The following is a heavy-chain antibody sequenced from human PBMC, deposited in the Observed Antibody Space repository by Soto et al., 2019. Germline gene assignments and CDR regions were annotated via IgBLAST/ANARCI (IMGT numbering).Heavy chain of an antibody. D-gene: IGHD1-26*01. CDR3: ARHPVGAPPGGAFDI. V-gene: IGHV4-4*02. J-gene: IGHJ3*02. CDR1: GGSISRSNW. CDR2: IYHSGST. Sequence: SETLSLTCAVSGGSISRSNWWSWVRQPPGKGLEWIGEIYHSGSTNYNPSLKSRVTISVDKSKNQFSLKLSSVTAADTAVYFCARHPVGAPPGGAFDIWGQGTMVT.